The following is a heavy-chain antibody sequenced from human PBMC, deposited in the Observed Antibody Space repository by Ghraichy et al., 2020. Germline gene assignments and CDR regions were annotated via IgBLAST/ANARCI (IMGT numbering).Heavy chain of an antibody. CDR2: ISGSGGST. J-gene: IGHJ4*02. CDR3: AKCTHSSSWYELIDY. Sequence: GGSLRLSCAASGFTFSSYAMSWVRQAPGKGLEWVSAISGSGGSTYYADSVKGRFTISRDNSKNTLYLQMNSLRAEDTAVYYCAKCTHSSSWYELIDYWGQGTLVTVSS. D-gene: IGHD6-13*01. CDR1: GFTFSSYA. V-gene: IGHV3-23*01.